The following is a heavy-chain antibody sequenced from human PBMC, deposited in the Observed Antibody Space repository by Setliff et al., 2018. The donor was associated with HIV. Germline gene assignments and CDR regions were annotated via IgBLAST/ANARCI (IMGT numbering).Heavy chain of an antibody. CDR1: GGSISAYY. V-gene: IGHV4-34*01. CDR3: ARRSGWSLDY. J-gene: IGHJ4*02. Sequence: SETLSLTCTVSGGSISAYYWSWIRQPPGKGLEWVGEIYHSGGTNYNPSLRGRVTISLAKSKNQFSLNLTSVTAADTAVYYCARRSGWSLDYWGQGTLVTVSS. D-gene: IGHD6-19*01. CDR2: IYHSGGT.